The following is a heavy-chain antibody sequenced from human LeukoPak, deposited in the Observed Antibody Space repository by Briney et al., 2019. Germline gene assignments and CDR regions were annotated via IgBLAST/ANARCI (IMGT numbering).Heavy chain of an antibody. CDR1: EFSVGSNY. V-gene: IGHV3-66*01. CDR3: ARDRSHYYDSSGLDAFDI. J-gene: IGHJ3*02. D-gene: IGHD3-22*01. Sequence: GGSLRLSCAASEFSVGSNYMTWVRQAPGKGLEWVSLIYSGGSTYYADSVKGRFTISRDNSKNTLYLQMNSLRAEDTAVYYCARDRSHYYDSSGLDAFDIWGQGTMVTVSS. CDR2: IYSGGST.